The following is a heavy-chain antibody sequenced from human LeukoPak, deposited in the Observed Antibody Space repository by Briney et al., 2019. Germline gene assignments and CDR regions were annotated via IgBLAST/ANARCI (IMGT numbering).Heavy chain of an antibody. Sequence: SVKVSCKVSGGTFSSYTISWVRQAPGQGLEWMGGTIPIFGTEKYAQKFQGRVTITADESTSTAYMELSSLRSEDTAVYYCARGARYFDWLLGTGDYYFDYWGQGTLVTVSS. J-gene: IGHJ4*02. D-gene: IGHD3-9*01. CDR2: TIPIFGTE. CDR3: ARGARYFDWLLGTGDYYFDY. V-gene: IGHV1-69*13. CDR1: GGTFSSYT.